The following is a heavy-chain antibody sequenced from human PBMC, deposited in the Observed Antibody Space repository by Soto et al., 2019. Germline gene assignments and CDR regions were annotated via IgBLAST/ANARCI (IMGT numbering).Heavy chain of an antibody. CDR3: ARAPGIAVDPYYFDY. D-gene: IGHD6-19*01. J-gene: IGHJ4*02. V-gene: IGHV1-69*13. Sequence: SVKVSCKASGGTFSSYAISWVRQAPGQGLEWMGGIIPIFGTANYAQKFQGRVTITADESTSTAYMELSSLRSEDTAVYYCARAPGIAVDPYYFDYWGQGTLVTVSS. CDR1: GGTFSSYA. CDR2: IIPIFGTA.